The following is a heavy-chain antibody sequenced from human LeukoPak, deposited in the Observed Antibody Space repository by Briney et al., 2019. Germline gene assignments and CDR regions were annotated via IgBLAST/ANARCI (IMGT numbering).Heavy chain of an antibody. V-gene: IGHV4-59*01. CDR1: GDSISSYY. D-gene: IGHD2-21*01. Sequence: SETLSLTCTVSGDSISSYYWSWIRQPPGKGLEWIGYIYYSGSTHYNPSLKSRVTMSVDTSKNQFSLKLSSVTAADTDVYYCARQSVDRYYYYGMDVWGQGTTVTVSS. J-gene: IGHJ6*02. CDR2: IYYSGST. CDR3: ARQSVDRYYYYGMDV.